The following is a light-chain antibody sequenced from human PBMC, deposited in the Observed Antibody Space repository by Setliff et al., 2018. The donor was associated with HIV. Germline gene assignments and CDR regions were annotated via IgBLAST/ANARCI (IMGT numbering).Light chain of an antibody. Sequence: QRVTISCAGSSSNIGAGFDVHWYQHLPATVPRLLIYANINRPSGVPDRFSGSKSGASASLTITGLRAEDEADYYCSSFTSSGTYVFGTGTKVTVL. CDR2: ANI. J-gene: IGLJ1*01. CDR3: SSFTSSGTYV. CDR1: SSNIGAGFD. V-gene: IGLV1-40*03.